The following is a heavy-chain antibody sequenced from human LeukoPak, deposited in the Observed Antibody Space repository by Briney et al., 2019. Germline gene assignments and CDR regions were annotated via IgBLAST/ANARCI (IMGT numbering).Heavy chain of an antibody. J-gene: IGHJ4*02. CDR3: ARDGASGYLADY. CDR2: INPNSGGT. V-gene: IGHV1-2*02. Sequence: ASVKVSCKASGYTLTGYYTHWVRQAPGQGLEWMGWINPNSGGTNYAQKFQGRVTMTRDTSISTAYMELSRLGSDDTAVYYCARDGASGYLADYWGQGTLVTVSS. CDR1: GYTLTGYY. D-gene: IGHD3-3*01.